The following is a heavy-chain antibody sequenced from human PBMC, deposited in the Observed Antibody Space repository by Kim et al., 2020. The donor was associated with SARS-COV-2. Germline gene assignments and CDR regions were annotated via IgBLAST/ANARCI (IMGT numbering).Heavy chain of an antibody. D-gene: IGHD6-19*01. Sequence: SAPLSITCSVSGGTMSSYYWTWIRQHPGKGLEWIGNMYDGGTTNYNPSLKSRVTISIDTSKNQFSLKLTSVTAADTAIYYCARDLRAVAGTWVGYFDPWGQGTLVGVSS. CDR1: GGTMSSYY. CDR3: ARDLRAVAGTWVGYFDP. V-gene: IGHV4-59*01. CDR2: MYDGGTT. J-gene: IGHJ5*02.